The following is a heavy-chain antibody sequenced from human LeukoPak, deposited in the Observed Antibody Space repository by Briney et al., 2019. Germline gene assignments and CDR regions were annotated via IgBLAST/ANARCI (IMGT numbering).Heavy chain of an antibody. V-gene: IGHV3-23*01. CDR2: ISGSGSRGSGITGGNT. CDR1: GFTFSSYS. CDR3: AKGRCGDSSCWYFDA. D-gene: IGHD6-13*01. Sequence: PGGSLRLSCVASGFTFSSYSMSWVRQTPGKGLEWVALISGSGSRGSGITGGNTYYADSVKGRFSISRDDSQNTVYLQMNSLRVEDTATYFCAKGRCGDSSCWYFDAWAKGTRVTVSP. J-gene: IGHJ4*02.